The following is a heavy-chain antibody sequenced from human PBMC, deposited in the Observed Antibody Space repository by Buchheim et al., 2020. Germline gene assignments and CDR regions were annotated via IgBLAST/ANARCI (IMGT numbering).Heavy chain of an antibody. CDR1: GGSISSSNW. CDR2: IYLSGGT. J-gene: IGHJ6*02. Sequence: QVQLQESGPGLVEPSGTLSLTCAVSGGSISSSNWWSWVRQPPGKGLEWIGEIYLSGGTNYNPSLKSAVTLPLNKSKNRSSLKLSSVTAADTAVYYCARTPLMVRGPGGMDVWGQGTT. CDR3: ARTPLMVRGPGGMDV. D-gene: IGHD3-10*01. V-gene: IGHV4-4*02.